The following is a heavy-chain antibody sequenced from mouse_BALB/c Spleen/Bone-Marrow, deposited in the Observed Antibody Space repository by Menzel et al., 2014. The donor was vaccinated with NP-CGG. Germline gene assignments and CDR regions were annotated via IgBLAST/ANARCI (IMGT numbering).Heavy chain of an antibody. CDR3: AWLSYYGRFAY. D-gene: IGHD1-1*01. V-gene: IGHV4-1*02. Sequence: EVKLMESGGGLVQPGGSLKLSCAASGFDFSRYWMSWVRQAPGKGLEWIGEINPDSSTINYTPSLKDKFIISRDNAKNTLYLQMSKVRSEDTALYYCAWLSYYGRFAYWGQGTLVTVSA. CDR1: GFDFSRYW. CDR2: INPDSSTI. J-gene: IGHJ3*01.